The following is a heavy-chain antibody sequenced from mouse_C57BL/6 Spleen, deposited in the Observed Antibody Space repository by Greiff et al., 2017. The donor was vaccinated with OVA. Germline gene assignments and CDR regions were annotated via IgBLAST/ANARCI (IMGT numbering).Heavy chain of an antibody. D-gene: IGHD1-1*01. CDR3: TREEFKSYGSSYAY. CDR2: IYPGNSDT. J-gene: IGHJ3*01. V-gene: IGHV1-5*01. Sequence: EVQLQQSGTVLARPGASVKMSCKTSGYTFTSYWMHWVKQRPGQGLEWIGAIYPGNSDTSYNQKFKGKAKLTAVTSASTAYMELSSLTNEDSAVYYCTREEFKSYGSSYAYWGQGTLVTVSA. CDR1: GYTFTSYW.